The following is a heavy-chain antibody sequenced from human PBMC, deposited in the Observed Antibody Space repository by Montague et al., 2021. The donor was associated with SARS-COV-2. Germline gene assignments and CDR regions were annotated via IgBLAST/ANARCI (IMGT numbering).Heavy chain of an antibody. CDR2: IYYSGST. CDR1: GGSISSGGYY. J-gene: IGHJ6*02. Sequence: TLSLTCTVSGGSISSGGYYGSWIRQHPGKGLEWIGYIYYSGSTYYNPSLKSRVTISVDTSKNQFSLKLSSVTAADTAVYYCAREGGLRYFDWLLRSDYYYYGMDVWGQGTTVTVSS. V-gene: IGHV4-31*03. D-gene: IGHD3-9*01. CDR3: AREGGLRYFDWLLRSDYYYYGMDV.